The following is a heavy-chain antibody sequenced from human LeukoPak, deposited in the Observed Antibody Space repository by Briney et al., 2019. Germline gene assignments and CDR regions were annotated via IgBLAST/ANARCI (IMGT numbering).Heavy chain of an antibody. D-gene: IGHD5-24*01. V-gene: IGHV1-69*04. CDR1: GGTFSSYA. CDR2: IIPILGIA. CDR3: ARDVEMATEPDFDY. J-gene: IGHJ4*02. Sequence: SVKVSCKASGGTFSSYAISWVRQAPGQGLEWMGRIIPILGIANYAQKFQGRVTITADKSTSTAYMELSSLRSEDTAVYYCARDVEMATEPDFDYWGQGTLVTVSS.